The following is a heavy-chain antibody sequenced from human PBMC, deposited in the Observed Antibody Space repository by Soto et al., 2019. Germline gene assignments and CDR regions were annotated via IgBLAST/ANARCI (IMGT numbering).Heavy chain of an antibody. Sequence: PSETLSLTCTVSGGSIGSYYWSWIRQPPGKGLEWIGYIYYSGSTNYNPSLKSRVTISVDTSKNQFSLKLSSVTAADTAVYYCARSIAVGNYYFDYWGQGTLVTVSS. V-gene: IGHV4-59*01. CDR1: GGSIGSYY. D-gene: IGHD6-19*01. CDR2: IYYSGST. J-gene: IGHJ4*02. CDR3: ARSIAVGNYYFDY.